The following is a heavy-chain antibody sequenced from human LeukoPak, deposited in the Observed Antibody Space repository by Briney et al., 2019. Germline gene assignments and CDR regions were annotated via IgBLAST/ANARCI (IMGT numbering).Heavy chain of an antibody. V-gene: IGHV3-23*01. D-gene: IGHD1-26*01. Sequence: GGSLRLSCAASGITFSSYAMSWVRQAPGKGLEWVSVISGSGGSTYYADSVRGRFTLSRDNSKRMLYLQMNSLRAEDTAVYYCAKAGALVRSYMDVWGKGTTATVSS. CDR1: GITFSSYA. CDR2: ISGSGGST. CDR3: AKAGALVRSYMDV. J-gene: IGHJ6*03.